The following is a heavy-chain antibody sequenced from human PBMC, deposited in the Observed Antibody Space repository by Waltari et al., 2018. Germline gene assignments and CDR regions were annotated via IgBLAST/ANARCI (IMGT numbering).Heavy chain of an antibody. CDR3: ASKWEKEGFGKYFDL. Sequence: QVQLQESGPGLVKPSETLSLTCAVSGYSISSGYYWGWIRQPPGKGLEWIGSIYHSGSTYYNPSLKSRVTISVDTSKNQFSLKLSSVTAADTAVYYCASKWEKEGFGKYFDLWGRGTLVTVSS. CDR2: IYHSGST. J-gene: IGHJ2*01. CDR1: GYSISSGYY. D-gene: IGHD1-26*01. V-gene: IGHV4-38-2*01.